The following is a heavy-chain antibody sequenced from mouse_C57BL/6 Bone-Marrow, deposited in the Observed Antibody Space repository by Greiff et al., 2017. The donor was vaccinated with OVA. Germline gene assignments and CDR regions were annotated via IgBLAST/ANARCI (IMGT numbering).Heavy chain of an antibody. CDR3: ARFDYDGGYYAMDY. Sequence: QVHVKQSGPELVKPGASVKLSCKASGYTFTSYDINWVKQRPGQGLEWIGWIYPRDGSTKYNEKFKGKATLTVDTSSSTAYMELHSLTSEDSAVYFCARFDYDGGYYAMDYWGQGTSVTVSS. CDR1: GYTFTSYD. J-gene: IGHJ4*01. CDR2: IYPRDGST. D-gene: IGHD2-4*01. V-gene: IGHV1-85*01.